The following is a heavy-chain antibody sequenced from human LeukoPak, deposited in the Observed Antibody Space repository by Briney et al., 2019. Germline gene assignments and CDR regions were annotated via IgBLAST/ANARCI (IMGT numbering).Heavy chain of an antibody. CDR2: IYYSGST. D-gene: IGHD2-8*01. J-gene: IGHJ4*02. V-gene: IGHV4-59*01. Sequence: KPSETLSLTCTVSGGSISSYYWSWLRQPPGKGLEWIGYIYYSGSTNYNPSLKSRVTISVDTSKNQFSLKLSSVTAADTAVYYCARDCTNGVCYDYWGQGTLVTVSS. CDR1: GGSISSYY. CDR3: ARDCTNGVCYDY.